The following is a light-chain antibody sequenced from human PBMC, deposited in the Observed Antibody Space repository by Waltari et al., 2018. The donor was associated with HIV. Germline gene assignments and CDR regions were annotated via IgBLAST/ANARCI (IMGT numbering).Light chain of an antibody. V-gene: IGKV1-39*01. CDR3: QQSYSTPRT. CDR1: QSISSY. J-gene: IGKJ1*01. CDR2: AAS. Sequence: DIQMTQSPSSLSASVGDRVPITCRASQSISSYLNWYQQKPGKAPKLLIYAASSLQSGVPSRFSGSGSGTDFTLNISSLQPEDFATYYCQQSYSTPRTFGQGTKVEIK.